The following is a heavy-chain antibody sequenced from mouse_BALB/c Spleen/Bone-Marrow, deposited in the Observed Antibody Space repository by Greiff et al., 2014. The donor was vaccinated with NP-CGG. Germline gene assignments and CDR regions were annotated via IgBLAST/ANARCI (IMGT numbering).Heavy chain of an antibody. CDR1: GFNIKDTY. CDR3: AQGYDWAMDY. CDR2: IDPANGNT. V-gene: IGHV14-3*02. D-gene: IGHD2-14*01. Sequence: VHVKQSGAELVKPGASVKLSCTASGFNIKDTYMHWVKQRPEQGLEWIGRIDPANGNTEYDPKFQGKATITADTSSNTAYLQLNSLTSEDTAVYYCAQGYDWAMDYWGQGTSVTVSS. J-gene: IGHJ4*01.